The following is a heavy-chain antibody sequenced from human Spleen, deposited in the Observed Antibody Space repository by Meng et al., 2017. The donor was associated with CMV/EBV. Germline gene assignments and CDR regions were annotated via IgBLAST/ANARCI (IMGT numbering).Heavy chain of an antibody. CDR3: ARRGYSGYDYPRITADRYYGMDV. V-gene: IGHV5-51*01. CDR2: IYPDDSDT. CDR1: GYSFTSYW. J-gene: IGHJ6*02. Sequence: KVSCKGSGYSFTSYWIGWVRQMPGKGLEWMGIIYPDDSDTRYSPSFQGQVTISADKSISTAYLQWSSLKASDTAMYYCARRGYSGYDYPRITADRYYGMDVWGQGTTVTVSS. D-gene: IGHD5-12*01.